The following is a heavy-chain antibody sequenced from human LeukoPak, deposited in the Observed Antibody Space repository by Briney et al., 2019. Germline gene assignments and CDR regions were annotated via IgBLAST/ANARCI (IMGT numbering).Heavy chain of an antibody. CDR2: INSDGSST. Sequence: PGGSLRLSCAASGFTFSSYWMHWVRQAPGKGPVWVSRINSDGSSTSYADSVKGRFTISRDNAKNTLHLQMNSLRAEGTAVYYCARDPHYYDSSGYNYYVDVWGKGTTVTVSS. V-gene: IGHV3-74*01. CDR3: ARDPHYYDSSGYNYYVDV. CDR1: GFTFSSYW. D-gene: IGHD3-22*01. J-gene: IGHJ6*03.